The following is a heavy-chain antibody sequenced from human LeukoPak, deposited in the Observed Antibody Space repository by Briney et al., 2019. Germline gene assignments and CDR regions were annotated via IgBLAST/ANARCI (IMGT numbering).Heavy chain of an antibody. CDR1: GGSISSYY. Sequence: SETLSLTCTVSGGSISSYYWNWIRQPPGKGLEWIGYIYYTGSTNYNPSLKSRVTISIDTSKNQSSLKLSSVTAADTAMYYCARSNYYDTWGQGTLVTVSS. J-gene: IGHJ4*02. V-gene: IGHV4-59*01. CDR3: ARSNYYDT. D-gene: IGHD3-22*01. CDR2: IYYTGST.